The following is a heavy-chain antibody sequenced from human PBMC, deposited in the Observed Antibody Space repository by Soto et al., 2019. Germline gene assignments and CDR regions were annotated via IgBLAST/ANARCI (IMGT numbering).Heavy chain of an antibody. CDR2: VYLSGGT. Sequence: SETLSLTCTVSGDSVSGGSYYWSWIRHHPGKGLEWIGNVYLSGGTLYKSSLKSRLSISLDTSKRQFYLKLSSVTVADTAVYYCARGRDNGVYYYGPGWFDHWGQGTLVTVSS. D-gene: IGHD3-10*01. CDR1: GDSVSGGSYY. J-gene: IGHJ5*02. V-gene: IGHV4-31*03. CDR3: ARGRDNGVYYYGPGWFDH.